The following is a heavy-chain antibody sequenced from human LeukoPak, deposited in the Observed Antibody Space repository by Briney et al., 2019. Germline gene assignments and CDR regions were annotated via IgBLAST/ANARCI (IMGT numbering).Heavy chain of an antibody. CDR2: IRYDGSNK. CDR1: GFTFSSYG. CDR3: ARDKSRYFDWSGLSYYYYGMDV. J-gene: IGHJ6*02. Sequence: GGSLRLSCAASGFTFSSYGMHWVRQAPGKGLEWVAFIRYDGSNKYYADSVKGRFTISRDNSKNTLYLQMNSLRAEDTAVYYCARDKSRYFDWSGLSYYYYGMDVWGQGTTVTVSS. D-gene: IGHD3-9*01. V-gene: IGHV3-30*02.